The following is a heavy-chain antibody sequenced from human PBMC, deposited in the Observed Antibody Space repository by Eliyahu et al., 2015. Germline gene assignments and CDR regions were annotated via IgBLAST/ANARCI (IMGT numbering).Heavy chain of an antibody. D-gene: IGHD6-25*01. CDR1: GFSLNDYH. CDR3: ARQLAASASY. J-gene: IGHJ4*02. V-gene: IGHV3-11*06. CDR2: ISYRTRYT. Sequence: QVQLVESGGGLVKPGGSLTLSCEVSGFSLNDYHMSWIRQAPGKGLEWIAYISYRTRYTNYADSAKGRFTISIDNAEKSVSLQINSLTAEDTAIYYCARQLAASASYWGQGTLVTVSS.